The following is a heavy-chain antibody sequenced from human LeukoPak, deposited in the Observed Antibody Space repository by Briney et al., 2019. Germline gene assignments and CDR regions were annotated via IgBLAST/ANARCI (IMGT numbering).Heavy chain of an antibody. Sequence: SETLSLTCTVSGGSISDYYWNWIRQPPGRGLEWIGYIYYSGTTTYNPSLKSRVTMSVDTAKNQFSLKLRSVTAADTAVYYCARGDFCSKSNCYLRPMDVWGKGTTVTVSS. V-gene: IGHV4-59*01. D-gene: IGHD3-3*01. CDR3: ARGDFCSKSNCYLRPMDV. J-gene: IGHJ6*03. CDR2: IYYSGTT. CDR1: GGSISDYY.